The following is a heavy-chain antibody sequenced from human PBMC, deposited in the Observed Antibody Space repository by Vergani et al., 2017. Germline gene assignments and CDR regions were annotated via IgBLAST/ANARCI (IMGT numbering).Heavy chain of an antibody. Sequence: QVHLQQRGAGVLKRSETLSLTCGVIGGSLSGYFWRWIRQSPGRGLEWIGEITAIGSAKYSPSATSRVTISVDTSRGEVTLTVTSVTAADTGLYFCASRRPRLKLGSKANAGTFDAWGQGTLVTVSS. CDR1: GGSLSGYF. CDR2: ITAIGSA. V-gene: IGHV4-34*02. J-gene: IGHJ5*02. CDR3: ASRRPRLKLGSKANAGTFDA. D-gene: IGHD3-10*01.